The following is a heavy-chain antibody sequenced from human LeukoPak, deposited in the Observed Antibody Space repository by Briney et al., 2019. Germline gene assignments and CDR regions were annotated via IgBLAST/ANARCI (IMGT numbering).Heavy chain of an antibody. CDR2: IYHSGST. J-gene: IGHJ4*02. CDR3: ARGGYYGDPPLDY. D-gene: IGHD4-17*01. V-gene: IGHV4-38-2*01. CDR1: GYSISSGYY. Sequence: SETLSPTCAVSGYSISSGYYWGWIRQPPGKGLEWIGSIYHSGSTYYNPSLKSRVTISVDTSKNQFSLKLSSVTAADTAVYYCARGGYYGDPPLDYWGQGTLVTVSS.